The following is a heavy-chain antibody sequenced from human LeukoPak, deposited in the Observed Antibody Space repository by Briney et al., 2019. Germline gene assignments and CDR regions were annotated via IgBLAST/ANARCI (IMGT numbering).Heavy chain of an antibody. Sequence: GASVKVSCKVSGYSLSELSMHWVRQAPGKGLEWMGGFDPEDGETFYAQNFQGRVTMTLDTSTDTAYMELSSLRSEDTAVYYCARERTPGSGYGVDYWGQGTVVTVSS. V-gene: IGHV1-24*01. CDR3: ARERTPGSGYGVDY. CDR2: FDPEDGET. D-gene: IGHD6-25*01. CDR1: GYSLSELS. J-gene: IGHJ4*02.